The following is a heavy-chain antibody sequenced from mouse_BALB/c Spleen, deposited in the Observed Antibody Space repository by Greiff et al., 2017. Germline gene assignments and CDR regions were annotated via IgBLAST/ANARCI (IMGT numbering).Heavy chain of an antibody. Sequence: VQLQQPGAELVRPGASVKLSCKASGYTFTSYWINWVKQRPGQGLEWIGNIYPSDSYTNYNQKFKDKATLTVDKSSSTAYMQLSSPTSEDSAVYYCTRCGSSGYVDYAMDYWGQGTSVTVSS. D-gene: IGHD3-1*01. J-gene: IGHJ4*01. V-gene: IGHV1-69*02. CDR2: IYPSDSYT. CDR3: TRCGSSGYVDYAMDY. CDR1: GYTFTSYW.